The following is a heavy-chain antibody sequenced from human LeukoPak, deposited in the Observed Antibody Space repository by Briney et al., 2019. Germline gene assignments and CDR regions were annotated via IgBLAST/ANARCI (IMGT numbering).Heavy chain of an antibody. CDR3: ARGNYYDSSGYYYAENPDAFDI. D-gene: IGHD3-22*01. V-gene: IGHV4-38-2*02. CDR2: IYHSGST. J-gene: IGHJ3*02. CDR1: GYSISSGYY. Sequence: SGTLSLTCTVSGYSISSGYYWGWIRQPPGKGLEWIGSIYHSGSTYYNPSLKSRVTISVDTSKNQFSLKLSSVTAADTAVYYCARGNYYDSSGYYYAENPDAFDIWGQGTMVTVSS.